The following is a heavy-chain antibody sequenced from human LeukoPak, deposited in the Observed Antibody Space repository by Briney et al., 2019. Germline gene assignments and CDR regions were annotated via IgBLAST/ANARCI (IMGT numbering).Heavy chain of an antibody. V-gene: IGHV3-30*18. D-gene: IGHD3-3*01. Sequence: GSLRLSCAASGLTFSSYGVHWVRQAPGKGLEWVAVISYDGSNKYYADSVKGRFTISRDNSKNTLYLQMNSLRAEDTAVYYCAKVRGKRAPVYGMDVWGQGTTVTVSS. CDR1: GLTFSSYG. CDR3: AKVRGKRAPVYGMDV. J-gene: IGHJ6*02. CDR2: ISYDGSNK.